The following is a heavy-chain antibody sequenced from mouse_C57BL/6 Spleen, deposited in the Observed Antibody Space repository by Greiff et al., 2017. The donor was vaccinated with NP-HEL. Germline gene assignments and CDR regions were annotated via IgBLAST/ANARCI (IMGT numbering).Heavy chain of an antibody. J-gene: IGHJ2*01. V-gene: IGHV14-2*01. CDR1: GFNFPAYY. CDR2: IDPEDGDT. Sequence: VQLQQSGAELVKPGASVKLSCTASGFNFPAYYMHWLKQRPEQGLEWIGRIDPEDGDTKYAPKFQGKATITADTSSTTAYLQLSSLTSEDSAVYYCASSGGYYYFDYWGQGTTLTVSS. CDR3: ASSGGYYYFDY. D-gene: IGHD2-3*01.